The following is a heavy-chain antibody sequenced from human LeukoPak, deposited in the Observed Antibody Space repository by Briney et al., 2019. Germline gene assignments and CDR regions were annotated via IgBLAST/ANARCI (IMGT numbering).Heavy chain of an antibody. V-gene: IGHV1-8*03. CDR2: MNPNSGNT. Sequence: ASVKVSCKASGYTFTSYDINWVRQATGQGLEWMGWMNPNSGNTGYAQKFQGRVTITRNTSISTAYMELSSLRSEDTAVYYCARELVGATHGYYYYYYMDVWGKGTTVTVSS. CDR3: ARELVGATHGYYYYYYMDV. CDR1: GYTFTSYD. J-gene: IGHJ6*03. D-gene: IGHD1-26*01.